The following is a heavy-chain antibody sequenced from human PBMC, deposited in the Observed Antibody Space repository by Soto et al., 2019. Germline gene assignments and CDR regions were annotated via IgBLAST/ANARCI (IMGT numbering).Heavy chain of an antibody. J-gene: IGHJ4*02. V-gene: IGHV5-51*01. D-gene: IGHD3-16*01. CDR2: IFPGDSET. Sequence: GESLKISCKGSGYSFTSYWIVWVRQMPGKGLEWMGIIFPGDSETTYSPSFQGQVTISADKSISTAYLQWSSLKASDTAMYYCERIGADGNFDYWGQGTLVTVSS. CDR1: GYSFTSYW. CDR3: ERIGADGNFDY.